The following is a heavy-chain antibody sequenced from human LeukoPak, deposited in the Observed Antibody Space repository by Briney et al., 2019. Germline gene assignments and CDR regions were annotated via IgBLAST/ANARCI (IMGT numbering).Heavy chain of an antibody. Sequence: GASVKVSCKASGYTFTSYGISWVRQAPGQGLEWMGWISAYNGNTNYAQKLQGRVTMTTDTSTSTTYMELRSLRSDDTAVYYCARKTMYYDILTGPNWYFDLWGRGTLVTVSS. D-gene: IGHD3-9*01. J-gene: IGHJ2*01. CDR1: GYTFTSYG. CDR2: ISAYNGNT. CDR3: ARKTMYYDILTGPNWYFDL. V-gene: IGHV1-18*01.